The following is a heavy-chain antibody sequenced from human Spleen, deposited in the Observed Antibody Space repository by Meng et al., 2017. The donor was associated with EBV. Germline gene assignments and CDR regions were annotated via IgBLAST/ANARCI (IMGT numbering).Heavy chain of an antibody. V-gene: IGHV1-8*01. CDR2: MNPNSGNT. CDR1: GYTFTSYD. CDR3: ARGNTVTLPLDY. J-gene: IGHJ4*02. D-gene: IGHD4-17*01. Sequence: QGNLVQSGTEVKKPGGSVKVSCQASGYTFTSYDINWVRQATGQGLEWMGWMNPNSGNTLYAQKFQGRVTMTRDTSISTAYMELSSLRSEDTAVYYCARGNTVTLPLDYWGQGILVTVSS.